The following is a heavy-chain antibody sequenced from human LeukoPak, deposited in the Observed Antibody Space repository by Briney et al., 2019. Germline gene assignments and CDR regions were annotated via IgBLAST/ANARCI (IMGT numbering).Heavy chain of an antibody. Sequence: GASVKVSCKASGYTFTSYAMHWVRQAPGQRLEGMGWINAGNGNTKYSQKFQGRVTITRDTSASTAYMELSSLRSEDTAVYYCARGVVSDWFDPWGQGTLVTVSS. CDR2: INAGNGNT. V-gene: IGHV1-3*01. J-gene: IGHJ5*02. CDR1: GYTFTSYA. CDR3: ARGVVSDWFDP.